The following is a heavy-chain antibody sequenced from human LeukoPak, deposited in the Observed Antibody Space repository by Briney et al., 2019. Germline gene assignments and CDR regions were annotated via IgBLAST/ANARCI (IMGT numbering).Heavy chain of an antibody. D-gene: IGHD5-18*01. CDR1: GGSISSYY. CDR2: IYYSGGT. J-gene: IGHJ4*02. V-gene: IGHV4-59*01. Sequence: SETLSLTCTVSGGSISSYYWSWIRQPPGKGLEWIGYIYYSGGTNYNPSLKSRVTISVDTSKNQFSLKLSSVTAADTAVYYCARGGDQYSYGTQYYFDYWGQGTLVTVSS. CDR3: ARGGDQYSYGTQYYFDY.